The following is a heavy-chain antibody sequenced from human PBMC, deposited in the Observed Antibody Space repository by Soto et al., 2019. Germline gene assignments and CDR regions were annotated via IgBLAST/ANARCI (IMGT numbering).Heavy chain of an antibody. CDR3: ARAPLDRVATISYYYYYYGMDV. CDR1: GGSISSGDYY. D-gene: IGHD5-12*01. J-gene: IGHJ6*02. Sequence: PSETLSLTCTVSGGSISSGDYYWSWIRQPPGKGLEWIGYIYYSGSTYYNPSLKSRVTISVDTSKNQFSLKLSSVTAADTAVYYCARAPLDRVATISYYYYYYGMDVWGQGTTVTVSS. V-gene: IGHV4-30-4*01. CDR2: IYYSGST.